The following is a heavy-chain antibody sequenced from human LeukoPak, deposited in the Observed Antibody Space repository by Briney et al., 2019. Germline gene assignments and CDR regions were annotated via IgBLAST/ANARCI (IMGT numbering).Heavy chain of an antibody. CDR3: ARDKGGAYCGDDCYSGSYFDY. CDR2: ISTTSSTI. Sequence: PGGSLRLSCAASGFTFSSYSMNWVRQAPGKGLEWVSYISTTSSTIYYADSVKGRFTISRDNANNSLYLQMNSLRDEDTAMYYCARDKGGAYCGDDCYSGSYFDYWGQGTLITVSS. J-gene: IGHJ4*02. D-gene: IGHD2-21*02. CDR1: GFTFSSYS. V-gene: IGHV3-48*02.